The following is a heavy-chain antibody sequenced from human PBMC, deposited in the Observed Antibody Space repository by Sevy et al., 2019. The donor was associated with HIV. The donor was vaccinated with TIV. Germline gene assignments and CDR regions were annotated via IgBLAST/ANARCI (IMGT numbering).Heavy chain of an antibody. Sequence: GGSLRLSCAASGFTFSSYAMHWVRQAPGKGLEWVAVISYDGSNKYYADSVKGRFTISRNNSKNTLYLQMNSLRAEDTAVYYCARAPSAIAFDIWGQGTMVTVSS. V-gene: IGHV3-30-3*01. D-gene: IGHD3-10*01. CDR3: ARAPSAIAFDI. CDR1: GFTFSSYA. CDR2: ISYDGSNK. J-gene: IGHJ3*02.